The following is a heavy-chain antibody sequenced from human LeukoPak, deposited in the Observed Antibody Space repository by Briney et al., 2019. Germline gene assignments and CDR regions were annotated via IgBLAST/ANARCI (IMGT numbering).Heavy chain of an antibody. J-gene: IGHJ6*03. CDR1: GFPFEDYA. V-gene: IGHV3-43*02. CDR2: FSGDGGST. D-gene: IGHD1-26*01. CDR3: ATQTRSGSYYFYYYYMDV. Sequence: PGGSLRLSCAASGFPFEDYAMHWARQSPGKGLEWVSLFSGDGGSTFYADSVKGRFHISRDNSKNSLYLQMNSLRTEDTALYYCATQTRSGSYYFYYYYMDVWGKGTTVTVSS.